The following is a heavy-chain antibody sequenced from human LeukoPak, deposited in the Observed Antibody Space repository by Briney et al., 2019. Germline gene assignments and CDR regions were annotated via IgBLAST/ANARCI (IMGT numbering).Heavy chain of an antibody. D-gene: IGHD5-24*01. J-gene: IGHJ4*02. CDR3: ASPRNGYKSFDY. Sequence: SETLSLTCTVSGGSISSSSYYWGWIRQPPGKGLEWIGSIYYSGSIYYNPSLKSRVTISVDTSKNQFSLKLSPVTAADTAVYYCASPRNGYKSFDYWGQGTLVTVSS. V-gene: IGHV4-39*01. CDR2: IYYSGSI. CDR1: GGSISSSSYY.